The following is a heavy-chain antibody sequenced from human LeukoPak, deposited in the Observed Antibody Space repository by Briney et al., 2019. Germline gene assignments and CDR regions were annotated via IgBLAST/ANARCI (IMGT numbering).Heavy chain of an antibody. J-gene: IGHJ4*02. CDR1: GFTFSSYA. CDR2: ISSNGGST. CDR3: ARVSLKQWLVRDYYFDY. D-gene: IGHD6-19*01. V-gene: IGHV3-64*01. Sequence: PGGSLRLSCAASGFTFSSYAMHWVRQAPGKGLEYVSAISSNGGSTYYANSVKGRFTISRDNSKNTLYLQMGSLRAEDMVVYYCARVSLKQWLVRDYYFDYWGQGTLVTVSS.